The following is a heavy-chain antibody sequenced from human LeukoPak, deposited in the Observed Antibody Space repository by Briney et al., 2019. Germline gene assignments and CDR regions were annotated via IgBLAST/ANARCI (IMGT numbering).Heavy chain of an antibody. CDR1: GFTFSSYG. J-gene: IGHJ4*02. Sequence: PGGSLRLSCAVSGFTFSSYGMHWVRQAPGKGLEWVAFIRYDGSNKYYADSVKGRFTISRDNSKNTLYLQMNSLRAEDTAVYYCAKEAIYSSSWYSADYWGQGTLVTVSS. CDR3: AKEAIYSSSWYSADY. D-gene: IGHD6-13*01. V-gene: IGHV3-30*02. CDR2: IRYDGSNK.